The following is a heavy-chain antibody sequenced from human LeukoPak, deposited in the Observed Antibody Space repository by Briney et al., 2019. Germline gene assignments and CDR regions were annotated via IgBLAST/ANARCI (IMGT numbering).Heavy chain of an antibody. Sequence: GGSLRLSCAASGFTFSDAWMSWVRQLPGKGLEWVGRIKSKTDGGTRDYAAPVKGRFTISRHDSKNTLYLQMNSLKTEDTGIYYCTTDYVWGSYEVCWGQGTLVTVSS. J-gene: IGHJ4*02. CDR2: IKSKTDGGTR. CDR3: TTDYVWGSYEVC. D-gene: IGHD3-16*01. V-gene: IGHV3-15*01. CDR1: GFTFSDAW.